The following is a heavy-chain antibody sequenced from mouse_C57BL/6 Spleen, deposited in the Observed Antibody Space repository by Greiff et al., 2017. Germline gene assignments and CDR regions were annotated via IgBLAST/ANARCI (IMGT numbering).Heavy chain of an antibody. CDR3: TAYYGSWYFDV. Sequence: VQLQQSGAELVRPGASVTLSCKASGYTFTDYEMHWVKQTPVHGLEWIGAIDPETGGTAYNQKFKGKAILTADKSSSTAYMELRSLTSEDSAVYYCTAYYGSWYFDVWGTGTTVTVSS. V-gene: IGHV1-15*01. CDR1: GYTFTDYE. J-gene: IGHJ1*03. CDR2: IDPETGGT. D-gene: IGHD1-1*01.